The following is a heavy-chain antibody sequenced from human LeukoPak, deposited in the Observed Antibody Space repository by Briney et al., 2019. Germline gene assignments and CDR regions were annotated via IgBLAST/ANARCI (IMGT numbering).Heavy chain of an antibody. CDR1: GHTFTSYG. J-gene: IGHJ4*02. Sequence: ASVKVSCKASGHTFTSYGISWVRQAPGQGLEWMGWISAYNGNTNYAQKLQGRVTMTTDTSTSTAYMELRSLRSDDTAVYYCARDPRGDYDSSGYYRDYWGQGTLVTVSS. D-gene: IGHD3-22*01. CDR2: ISAYNGNT. CDR3: ARDPRGDYDSSGYYRDY. V-gene: IGHV1-18*01.